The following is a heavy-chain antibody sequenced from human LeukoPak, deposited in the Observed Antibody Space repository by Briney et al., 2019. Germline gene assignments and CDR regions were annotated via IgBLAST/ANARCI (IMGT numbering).Heavy chain of an antibody. D-gene: IGHD6-19*01. J-gene: IGHJ5*02. CDR1: GFTVSSNY. CDR2: IYSGGST. V-gene: IGHV3-66*01. Sequence: GGSLRLSCAASGFTVSSNYMSWVRQAPGKGLEWVSVIYSGGSTYYADSVKGRFTISRDNSKNTLYLQMNSLRAEDTAVYYCARDLRTAVARDNWFDAWGQGTLVTVSS. CDR3: ARDLRTAVARDNWFDA.